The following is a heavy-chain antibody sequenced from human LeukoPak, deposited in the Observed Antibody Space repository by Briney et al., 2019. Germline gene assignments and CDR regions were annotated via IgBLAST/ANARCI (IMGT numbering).Heavy chain of an antibody. CDR2: ISWNSGSI. CDR3: AKDSFYNYYDSSGYKNYFDY. Sequence: GGSLRPSCAASGFTFDDYAMHWVRQAPGKGLEWVSGISWNSGSIGYADSVKGRFTISRDNAKNSLYLQMNSLRAEDTALYYCAKDSFYNYYDSSGYKNYFDYWGQGTLVTVSS. D-gene: IGHD3-22*01. CDR1: GFTFDDYA. J-gene: IGHJ4*02. V-gene: IGHV3-9*01.